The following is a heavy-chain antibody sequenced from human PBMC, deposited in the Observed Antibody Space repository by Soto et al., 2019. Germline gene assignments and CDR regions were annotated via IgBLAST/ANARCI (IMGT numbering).Heavy chain of an antibody. CDR3: ARDRGRDFWSGYSIFEY. V-gene: IGHV4-4*07. D-gene: IGHD3-3*01. CDR1: GGSISSYY. CDR2: IYTSGST. J-gene: IGHJ4*02. Sequence: SETLSLTCTVSGGSISSYYWSWIRQPAGKGLEWIGRIYTSGSTNYNPSLKSRVTMSVDTSKNQFSLKLSSVTAADTAVYYCARDRGRDFWSGYSIFEYWGQGTLVTVPQ.